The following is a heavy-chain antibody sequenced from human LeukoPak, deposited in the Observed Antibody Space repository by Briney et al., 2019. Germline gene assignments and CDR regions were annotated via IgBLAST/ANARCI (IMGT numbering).Heavy chain of an antibody. D-gene: IGHD5-18*01. V-gene: IGHV4-61*10. CDR3: ARSGYSYGADAFDI. CDR2: ISKSGTT. Sequence: SETLSLTCTVSGVSISYATYQWTWIRQSAGKGLEWIVLISKSGTTNYNPSHKSRVTISVDTSKNQFSLKLSSVTAADTAVYYCARSGYSYGADAFDIWGQGTMVTVSS. CDR1: GVSISYATYQ. J-gene: IGHJ3*02.